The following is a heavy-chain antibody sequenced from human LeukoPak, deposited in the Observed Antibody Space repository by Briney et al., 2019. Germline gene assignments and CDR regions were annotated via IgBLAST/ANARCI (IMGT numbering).Heavy chain of an antibody. CDR2: ISAYNGNT. CDR1: GYTFTSYD. J-gene: IGHJ4*02. CDR3: ARETASYSKIDY. V-gene: IGHV1-18*01. Sequence: ASVKVSCKASGYTFTSYDINWVRQAPGQGLEWMGWISAYNGNTNYAQKLQGRVTMTTDTSTSTAYMELRSLRSDDTAVYYCARETASYSKIDYWGRGTLVTVSS. D-gene: IGHD6-13*01.